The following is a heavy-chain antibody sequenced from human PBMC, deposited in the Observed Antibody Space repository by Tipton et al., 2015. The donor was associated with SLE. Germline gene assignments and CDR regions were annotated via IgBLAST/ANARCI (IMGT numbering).Heavy chain of an antibody. CDR1: GCSINSGYY. D-gene: IGHD2-2*01. J-gene: IGHJ6*03. CDR2: IYHGGGT. Sequence: TLSLTCAVSGCSINSGYYWAWIRQSPGKGLEWIGNIYHGGGTHYNPPLKSRVTMSVDTSKNQFSLKLSSVTAADTAVYYCAREGRYPYYYYYMDVWGKGTTVTVSS. CDR3: AREGRYPYYYYYMDV. V-gene: IGHV4-38-2*02.